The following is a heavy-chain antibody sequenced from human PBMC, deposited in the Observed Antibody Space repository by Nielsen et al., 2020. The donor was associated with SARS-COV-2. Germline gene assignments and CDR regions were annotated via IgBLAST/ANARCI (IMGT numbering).Heavy chain of an antibody. V-gene: IGHV4-39*07. D-gene: IGHD5-18*01. CDR2: IYYSGST. CDR1: GGSISSSSYY. J-gene: IGHJ3*02. Sequence: SETLSLTCTVSGGSISSSSYYWGWIRQPPGKGLEWIGSIYYSGSTYYNPSLKSRVTISVDTSKNQLSLKLSSVTAADTAVYYCARAGGYSYGYPYDAFDIWGQGTMVTVSS. CDR3: ARAGGYSYGYPYDAFDI.